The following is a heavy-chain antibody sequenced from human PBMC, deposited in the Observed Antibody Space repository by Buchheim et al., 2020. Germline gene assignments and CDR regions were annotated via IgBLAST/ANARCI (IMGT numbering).Heavy chain of an antibody. CDR2: IGTLYDT. CDR3: VRGRYKTYRDSRGFDPR. CDR1: GFNFGDFD. J-gene: IGHJ4*02. D-gene: IGHD3-22*01. Sequence: EVQLVESGGGLVQPGRSLRLSCVASGFNFGDFDLHWVRQGTGKGLEWVAGIGTLYDTYYPESVKGRFTISRENGKNSVYLQMNWLRAGDTGTYYCVRGRYKTYRDSRGFDPRWGQG. V-gene: IGHV3-13*01.